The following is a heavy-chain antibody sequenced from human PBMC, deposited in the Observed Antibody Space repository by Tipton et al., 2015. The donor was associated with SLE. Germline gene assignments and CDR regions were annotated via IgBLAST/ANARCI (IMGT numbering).Heavy chain of an antibody. CDR1: GGSISSGSYY. CDR2: IFHTGST. V-gene: IGHV4-61*01. Sequence: TLSLTCTVSGGSISSGSYYWSWIRQHPGRGLELIGEIFHTGSTNYNTALQSRATISLDTSQTQFSLTLKSVTAADTAVYYCTRGRGSSWYGELDVWGQGTLVTVSP. D-gene: IGHD6-13*01. CDR3: TRGRGSSWYGELDV. J-gene: IGHJ4*02.